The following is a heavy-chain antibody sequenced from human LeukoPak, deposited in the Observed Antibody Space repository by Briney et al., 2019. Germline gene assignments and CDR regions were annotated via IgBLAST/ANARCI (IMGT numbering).Heavy chain of an antibody. J-gene: IGHJ5*02. CDR3: ARDRGGGNDH. V-gene: IGHV3-74*01. CDR1: GFTFSSYW. D-gene: IGHD3-10*01. CDR2: ISSDGSTS. Sequence: GGSLRLSCAASGFTFSSYWMHWVRQAPGKGLVWVSHISSDGSTSSYADSVKGRFTISRDNASNTLYLQMTSLRAEDTAVYYCARDRGGGNDHWGQGTLVTVSS.